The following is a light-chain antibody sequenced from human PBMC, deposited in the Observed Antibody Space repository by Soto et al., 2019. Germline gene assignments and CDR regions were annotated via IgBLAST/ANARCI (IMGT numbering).Light chain of an antibody. CDR1: RESSSS. CDR2: RAS. V-gene: IGKV1-12*01. CDR3: QQSSAFPRT. J-gene: IGKJ2*01. Sequence: DIQMTQSPSSLSASVGDRVPITCLESRESSSSLAWYQQTPGKAPKLLIRRASSLNRGVPSRFSGGGAGTEFTLTISSLEPEDFATYYCQQSSAFPRTFGQGTKVDIK.